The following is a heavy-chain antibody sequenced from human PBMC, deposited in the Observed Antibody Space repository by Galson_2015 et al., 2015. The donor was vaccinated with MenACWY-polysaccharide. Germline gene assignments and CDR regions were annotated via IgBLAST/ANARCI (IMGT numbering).Heavy chain of an antibody. Sequence: SLRLSCAASGFTFGDYAMAWFRQAPGKGLEWVGFIRCKASGETTGYAASVKGRFPISRDDSKSTAYLQMNSLQTEDTAIYYCTRDRPIDYWGQGTLVTVSS. CDR2: IRCKASGETT. CDR3: TRDRPIDY. V-gene: IGHV3-49*03. J-gene: IGHJ4*02. CDR1: GFTFGDYA.